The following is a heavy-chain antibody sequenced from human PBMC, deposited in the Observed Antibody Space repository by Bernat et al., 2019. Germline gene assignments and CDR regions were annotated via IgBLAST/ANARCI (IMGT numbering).Heavy chain of an antibody. CDR2: FSHSGRT. Sequence: QLQVQESGPGLVKPSETLSLTCTVSGGPLSSSTYSWAWIRQSPGKGLEWIGSFSHSGRTYYNPSLQCRVTISVDTPKRQFYLKLSSVTATDTAVCYCARDGRPAADYFDYWGQGTLVTVSS. V-gene: IGHV4-39*02. D-gene: IGHD6-25*01. CDR1: GGPLSSSTYS. CDR3: ARDGRPAADYFDY. J-gene: IGHJ4*02.